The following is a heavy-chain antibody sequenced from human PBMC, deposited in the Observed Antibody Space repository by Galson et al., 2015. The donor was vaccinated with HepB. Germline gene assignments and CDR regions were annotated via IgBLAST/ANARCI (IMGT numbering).Heavy chain of an antibody. CDR2: IDPHSGGT. Sequence: SVKVSCKASGYTFTGYYMHWVRQAPGQGLEWMGWIDPHSGGTNYAQKFQGGVTMIRDKSISTAHLELNRLRSDDTDVYYWARDVGAPAVAKNAWFDPWGQGPLVTVSS. CDR1: GYTFTGYY. V-gene: IGHV1-2*02. J-gene: IGHJ5*02. D-gene: IGHD6-19*01. CDR3: ARDVGAPAVAKNAWFDP.